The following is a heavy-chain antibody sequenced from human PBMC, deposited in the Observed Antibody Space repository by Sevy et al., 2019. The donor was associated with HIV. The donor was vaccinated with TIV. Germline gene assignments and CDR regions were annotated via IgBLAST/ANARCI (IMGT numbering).Heavy chain of an antibody. V-gene: IGHV7-4-1*02. J-gene: IGHJ6*02. CDR1: GYTFTSYA. Sequence: ASVKVSCKASGYTFTSYAMNWVRQAPGQGLEWMGWINTNTGNPTYAQGFTGRFVFSLDTSVGTAYLQISSLKAEDTAVYYCARDGPYYDFWSGYYHPLYGMDVWGQGTTVTVSS. CDR3: ARDGPYYDFWSGYYHPLYGMDV. CDR2: INTNTGNP. D-gene: IGHD3-3*01.